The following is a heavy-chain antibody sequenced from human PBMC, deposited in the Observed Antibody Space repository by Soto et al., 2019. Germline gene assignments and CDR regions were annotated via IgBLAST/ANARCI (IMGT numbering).Heavy chain of an antibody. Sequence: GGSLRLSCAASGFTFSSYWMSWVRQAPGIGLEWVANIKQDGSEKYYVDSVKGRFTISRDNAKNSLYLQMNSLRAEDTAVYYCASSSSWYKTDVWGQGTTVTVSS. V-gene: IGHV3-7*05. CDR1: GFTFSSYW. J-gene: IGHJ6*02. CDR3: ASSSSWYKTDV. CDR2: IKQDGSEK. D-gene: IGHD6-13*01.